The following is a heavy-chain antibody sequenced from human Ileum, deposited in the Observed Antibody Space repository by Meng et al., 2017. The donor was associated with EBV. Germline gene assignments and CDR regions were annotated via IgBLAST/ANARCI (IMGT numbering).Heavy chain of an antibody. CDR3: ARRGGYDILTPVGWFDP. V-gene: IGHV4-30-4*01. J-gene: IGHJ5*02. CDR2: KYHSGST. CDR1: GGSISSSGNY. D-gene: IGHD3-9*01. Sequence: QGHLAGAGPGLLRPSETLSLTCAALGGSISSSGNYWSWIRQAPGKGLEWIGYKYHSGSTYYHPSLKSRVTMSVDTSRNQFSLKLSFVTAADTAVYYCARRGGYDILTPVGWFDPWGQGTLVTVSS.